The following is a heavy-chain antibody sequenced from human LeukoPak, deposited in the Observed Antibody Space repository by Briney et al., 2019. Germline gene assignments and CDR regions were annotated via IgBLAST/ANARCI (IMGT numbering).Heavy chain of an antibody. V-gene: IGHV3-30*04. CDR2: ISYDGSNK. Sequence: GGSLRLSCAASGFTFSSYAMHWVRQAPGKGLEWVAVISYDGSNKYYADSVKGRFTISRDNSKNTLYLQMNSPRAEDTAVYYCAREVSSRIDFDYWGQGTLVTVSS. CDR1: GFTFSSYA. J-gene: IGHJ4*02. D-gene: IGHD6-13*01. CDR3: AREVSSRIDFDY.